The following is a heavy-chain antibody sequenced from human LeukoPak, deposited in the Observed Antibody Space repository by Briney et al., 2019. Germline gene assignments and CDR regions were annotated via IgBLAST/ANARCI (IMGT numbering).Heavy chain of an antibody. J-gene: IGHJ5*02. V-gene: IGHV4-59*01. CDR3: ARPAAPYGGGGWFDP. Sequence: SETLSLTCTVSGGSISSYYWSWIRQPPGKGLEWIGYIYYSGSTNYNPSLKSRVTISVDTSKNQFSLKLSSVTAADTAVYYCARPAAPYGGGGWFDPWGQGTLVTVSS. CDR1: GGSISSYY. D-gene: IGHD2-2*01. CDR2: IYYSGST.